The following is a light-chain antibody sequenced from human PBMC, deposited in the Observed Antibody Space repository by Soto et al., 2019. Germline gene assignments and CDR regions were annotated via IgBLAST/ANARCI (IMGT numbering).Light chain of an antibody. CDR1: QSVSSN. Sequence: MTQSPSTLSASVGDRVTLSCRASQSVSSNLAWYQQKPGQAPRLLIYAVSTRATGIPARFSGSGSGTEFTLTISSLQSEDFAVYYCQQYNKWPLTFGQGTKVEIK. J-gene: IGKJ1*01. V-gene: IGKV3-15*01. CDR2: AVS. CDR3: QQYNKWPLT.